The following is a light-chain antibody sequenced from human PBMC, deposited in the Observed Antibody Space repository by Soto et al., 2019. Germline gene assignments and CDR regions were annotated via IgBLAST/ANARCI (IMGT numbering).Light chain of an antibody. CDR2: GAS. CDR1: RSVSSN. V-gene: IGKV3-15*01. CDR3: QQYNNWPPWT. Sequence: EIMMTQSPATLSVSPGERATLSCRASRSVSSNLAWYQQKPGQAPRLLIYGASTRATGIPARFSGSGSGTEFTLTISSLQSEDFAVYYCQQYNNWPPWTFGQGTKVDI. J-gene: IGKJ1*01.